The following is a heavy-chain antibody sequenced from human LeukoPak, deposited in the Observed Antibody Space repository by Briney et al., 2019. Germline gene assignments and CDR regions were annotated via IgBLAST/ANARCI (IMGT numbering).Heavy chain of an antibody. V-gene: IGHV3-64*04. D-gene: IGHD3-3*01. Sequence: GGSLRLSCAASGFTFRTYAMQWVRQAPEKRPEYVSGISGNGGNTYYANSVEGRFTISRDNSKNTLYLQMNSLRAEDTAVYYCARDGESGYYSYYYYYYMDVWGKGTTVTVSS. CDR3: ARDGESGYYSYYYYYYMDV. CDR1: GFTFRTYA. J-gene: IGHJ6*03. CDR2: ISGNGGNT.